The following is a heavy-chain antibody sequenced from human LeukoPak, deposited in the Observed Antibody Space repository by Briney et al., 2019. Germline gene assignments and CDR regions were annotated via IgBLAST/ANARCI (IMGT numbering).Heavy chain of an antibody. CDR3: ARDSITMIVVVTDDAFDI. D-gene: IGHD3-22*01. Sequence: ASVKVSCKASGYTFTSYGISWVRQAPGQGLEWMGWISAYNGNTNYAQKLQGRVTMTTDTSTSTAYMELRSLRSDDTAVYHCARDSITMIVVVTDDAFDIWGQGTMVTVSS. CDR1: GYTFTSYG. J-gene: IGHJ3*02. CDR2: ISAYNGNT. V-gene: IGHV1-18*01.